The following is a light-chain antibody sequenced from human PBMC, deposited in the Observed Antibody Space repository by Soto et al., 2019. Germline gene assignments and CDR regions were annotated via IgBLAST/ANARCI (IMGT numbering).Light chain of an antibody. CDR1: QDISSY. Sequence: DIQLTQSPSFLSASVGYRVTITCRASQDISSYLGWYQQKPGKAPKLLIYDASTLQSGVPSRFGGSGSGTEFTLTISSLQPEDFATYYCQQLNSYPQTFGPGTTVD. V-gene: IGKV1-9*01. CDR3: QQLNSYPQT. J-gene: IGKJ3*01. CDR2: DAS.